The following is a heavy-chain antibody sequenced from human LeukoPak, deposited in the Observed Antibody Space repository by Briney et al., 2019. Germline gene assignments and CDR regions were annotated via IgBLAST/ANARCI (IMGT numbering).Heavy chain of an antibody. CDR1: GFTFSDYE. D-gene: IGHD3-10*01. CDR3: AKNELLWFGEFDAFDI. J-gene: IGHJ3*02. CDR2: ITASGTTM. V-gene: IGHV3-48*03. Sequence: GGSLRLSCAASGFTFSDYEMNWVRQAPGKGLEWVSFITASGTTMYYSDSVKGRFTISRDNSKNMLYLQTNSLRAEDTAVYYCAKNELLWFGEFDAFDIWGQGTMVTVSS.